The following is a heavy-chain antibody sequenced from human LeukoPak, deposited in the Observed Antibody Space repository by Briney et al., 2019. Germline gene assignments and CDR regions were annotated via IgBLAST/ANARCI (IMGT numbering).Heavy chain of an antibody. Sequence: GGSLRLSCAASGFTFSSYSMNWVRQAPGKGLEWVSSISSSSSYIYYADSVKGRFTISRDNAKNSLYLQMNSLRAEDTAVYYCARDLRSYDFWSGYRPYYFDYWGQGTLVTVSS. J-gene: IGHJ4*02. V-gene: IGHV3-21*01. CDR3: ARDLRSYDFWSGYRPYYFDY. D-gene: IGHD3-3*01. CDR2: ISSSSSYI. CDR1: GFTFSSYS.